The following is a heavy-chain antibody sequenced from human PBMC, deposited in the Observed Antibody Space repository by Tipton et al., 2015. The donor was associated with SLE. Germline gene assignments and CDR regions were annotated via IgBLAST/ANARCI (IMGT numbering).Heavy chain of an antibody. V-gene: IGHV4-59*01. J-gene: IGHJ4*02. Sequence: TLSLTCTVSGGSISSYYWSWIRQPPGKGLEWIGYIYYSGSTNYNPSLKSRVTISVDTSKNQFSLKLSSVTAADTAVYYCARVVMGYSSSWYLDYWGQGTLVTVSS. CDR3: ARVVMGYSSSWYLDY. CDR1: GGSISSYY. CDR2: IYYSGST. D-gene: IGHD6-13*01.